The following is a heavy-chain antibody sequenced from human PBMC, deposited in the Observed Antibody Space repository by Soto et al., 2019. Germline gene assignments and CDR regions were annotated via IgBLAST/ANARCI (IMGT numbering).Heavy chain of an antibody. Sequence: SETLSLTCTVSGGSISRYYWTWIRQPPGKGLEWIGYIYYSGSTNYNPSLKSRVTISVATSKTQFSLKLSSVTAADTAVYYCARLYGHYHYMGVWGKGTTVTVSS. CDR2: IYYSGST. CDR1: GGSISRYY. J-gene: IGHJ6*03. V-gene: IGHV4-59*08. D-gene: IGHD3-10*01. CDR3: ARLYGHYHYMGV.